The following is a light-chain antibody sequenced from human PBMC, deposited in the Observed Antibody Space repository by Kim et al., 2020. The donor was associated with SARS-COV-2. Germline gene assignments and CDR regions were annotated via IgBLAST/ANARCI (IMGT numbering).Light chain of an antibody. CDR3: GSYAGSYTAV. Sequence: GQSVTSSCTGTSSDVGSYNYVSWYQQHPCEAPKLMFYDVSKRPSGVPDRFSGSKAGNTASLTISGHQAEDEADYYCGSYAGSYTAVFGGGTQLTVL. V-gene: IGLV2-11*01. J-gene: IGLJ2*01. CDR2: DVS. CDR1: SSDVGSYNY.